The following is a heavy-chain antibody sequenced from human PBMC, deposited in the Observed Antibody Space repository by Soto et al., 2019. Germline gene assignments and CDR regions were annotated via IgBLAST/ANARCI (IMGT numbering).Heavy chain of an antibody. CDR1: GFTFSSYA. Sequence: GGSLRLSCAASGFTFSSYAMSWVRQAPGKGLEWVSAISGSGGSTYYADSVKGRFTISRDNSKNTLYLQMNSLRAEDTAVYYCAKDPPGDYGSGSSLSYYYGMDVWGQGTTVTVS. CDR2: ISGSGGST. D-gene: IGHD3-10*01. J-gene: IGHJ6*02. CDR3: AKDPPGDYGSGSSLSYYYGMDV. V-gene: IGHV3-23*01.